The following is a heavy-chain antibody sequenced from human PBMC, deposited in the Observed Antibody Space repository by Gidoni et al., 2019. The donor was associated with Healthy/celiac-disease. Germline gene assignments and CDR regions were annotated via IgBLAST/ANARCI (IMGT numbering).Heavy chain of an antibody. Sequence: EVPLLESGGGLVQPGGSLRLSCAASGFTFSSYAMRWVRKAPGKGLEWVAASSGSGGSTYYADSVKGRFTIARDNSKNTLYLQMNSLRAEDTAVYYCAKDWSGYDDAFDIWGQGTMVTVSS. D-gene: IGHD5-12*01. CDR1: GFTFSSYA. V-gene: IGHV3-23*01. CDR2: SSGSGGST. CDR3: AKDWSGYDDAFDI. J-gene: IGHJ3*02.